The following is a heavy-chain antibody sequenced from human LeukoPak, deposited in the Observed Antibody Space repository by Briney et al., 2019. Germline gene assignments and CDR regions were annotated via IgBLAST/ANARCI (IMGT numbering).Heavy chain of an antibody. J-gene: IGHJ4*02. Sequence: GGSLRLSCAASGFTFSSYAMSWVRQAPGKGLEWVSAISGSGGSTYYADSVKGQFTISRDNAKNSLYLQMNSLRAEDTAVYYCARGGVSSAWYFVYWGQGTLVTVSS. D-gene: IGHD6-19*01. CDR3: ARGGVSSAWYFVY. CDR2: ISGSGGST. V-gene: IGHV3-23*01. CDR1: GFTFSSYA.